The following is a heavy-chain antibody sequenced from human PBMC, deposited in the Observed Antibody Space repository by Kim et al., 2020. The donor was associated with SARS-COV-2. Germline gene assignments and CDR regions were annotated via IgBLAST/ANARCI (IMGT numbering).Heavy chain of an antibody. Sequence: GGSLRLSCAASGFTFSDHWMHWVRQAPGKGPVWVSRLNADRSVIDYAASVKGRFTISRDNAKSTLDLQLNSLRPEDTAVYYCARGSRSYGFDSWGQGILVAVSS. D-gene: IGHD3-10*01. J-gene: IGHJ4*02. CDR1: GFTFSDHW. V-gene: IGHV3-74*01. CDR2: LNADRSVI. CDR3: ARGSRSYGFDS.